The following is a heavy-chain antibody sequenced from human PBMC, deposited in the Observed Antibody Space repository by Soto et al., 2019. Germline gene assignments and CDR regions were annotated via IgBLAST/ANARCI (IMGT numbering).Heavy chain of an antibody. CDR1: GGSFSGYY. Sequence: PSETLSLTCAVYGGSFSGYYWSWIRQPPGKGLEWIGEINHSGSTNYNPSLKSRVTISVDTSKNQFSLKLSSVTAADTAVYYCARIPQLRNFDWLLADAFDSWGQGTMVTVSS. CDR3: ARIPQLRNFDWLLADAFDS. CDR2: INHSGST. V-gene: IGHV4-34*01. D-gene: IGHD3-9*01. J-gene: IGHJ3*02.